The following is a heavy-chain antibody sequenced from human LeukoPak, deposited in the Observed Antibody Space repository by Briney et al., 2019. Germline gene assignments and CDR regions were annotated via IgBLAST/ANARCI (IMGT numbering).Heavy chain of an antibody. CDR3: ARGDCSGGSCYQLDY. D-gene: IGHD2-15*01. CDR2: ISYDGSNK. Sequence: GGSLSLSCAASEFTFSSYGMHWVRQAPGKGLEWVAVISYDGSNKYYADSVEGRFTISRDNSKNTLYLQMNSLRAEDTAVYYCARGDCSGGSCYQLDYWGQGTLVTVSS. CDR1: EFTFSSYG. J-gene: IGHJ4*02. V-gene: IGHV3-30*03.